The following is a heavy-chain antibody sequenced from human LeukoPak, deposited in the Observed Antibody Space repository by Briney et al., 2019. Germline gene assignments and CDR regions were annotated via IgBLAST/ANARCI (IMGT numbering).Heavy chain of an antibody. D-gene: IGHD6-13*01. CDR2: ISAYNGNT. J-gene: IGHJ4*02. CDR3: ARDLFPYSSSLHYFDY. CDR1: GGTFSSYA. Sequence: ASVKVSCKASGGTFSSYAISWVRQAPGQGLEWMGWISAYNGNTNYAQKLQGRVTMTTDTSTSTAYMELSRLRSDDTAVYYCARDLFPYSSSLHYFDYWGQGTLVTVSS. V-gene: IGHV1-18*01.